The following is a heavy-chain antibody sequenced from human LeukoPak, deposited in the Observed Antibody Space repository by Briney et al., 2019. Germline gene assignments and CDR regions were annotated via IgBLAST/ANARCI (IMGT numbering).Heavy chain of an antibody. CDR3: ASVRKGYCSSTSCYAKGYYYYYMDV. D-gene: IGHD2-2*01. Sequence: PSETPSLTCAVSGGSISSSNWWSWVRQPPGKGLEWIGEINHSGSTNYNPSLKSRVTISVDTSKNQFSLKLSSVTAADTAVYYCASVRKGYCSSTSCYAKGYYYYYMDVWGKGTTVTISS. J-gene: IGHJ6*03. V-gene: IGHV4-4*02. CDR2: INHSGST. CDR1: GGSISSSNW.